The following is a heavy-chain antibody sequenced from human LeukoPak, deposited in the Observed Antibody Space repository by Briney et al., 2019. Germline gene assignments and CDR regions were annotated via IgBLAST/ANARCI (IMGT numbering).Heavy chain of an antibody. CDR2: IYHTGST. CDR3: ARGPGVGVAGMRGNWFDP. D-gene: IGHD2-15*01. V-gene: IGHV4-59*11. Sequence: PSETLSLTCTVSGGSLTTHYWSWVRQSPDKGLEWIGQIYHTGSTHYNPSLKSRVTISVDTSKNQFSLKLSSVTAADTAVHYCARGPGVGVAGMRGNWFDPWGQGTLVTVSS. CDR1: GGSLTTHY. J-gene: IGHJ5*02.